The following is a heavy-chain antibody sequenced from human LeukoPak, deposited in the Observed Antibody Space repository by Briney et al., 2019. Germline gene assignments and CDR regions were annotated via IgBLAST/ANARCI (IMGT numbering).Heavy chain of an antibody. J-gene: IGHJ3*02. CDR2: IYYSGST. V-gene: IGHV4-39*01. CDR3: ARGAGIAVAVIMVPAGYRRGFAFDI. CDR1: GGSISSSSYY. D-gene: IGHD6-19*01. Sequence: SETLSLTCTVSGGSISSSSYYWGWIRQPPGKGLEWIGSIYYSGSTYYNPSLKSRVTISVDTSRNQFSLKLSSVTAADTAVYYCARGAGIAVAVIMVPAGYRRGFAFDIWGQGTMVTVSS.